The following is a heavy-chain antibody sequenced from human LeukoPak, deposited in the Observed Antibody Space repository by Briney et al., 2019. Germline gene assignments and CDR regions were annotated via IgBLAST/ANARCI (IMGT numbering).Heavy chain of an antibody. V-gene: IGHV3-11*01. J-gene: IGHJ4*02. CDR3: AGYCSSTSCYRDAV. Sequence: GGSLRLSCAASGFTVSSNYMSWVRQAPGKGLEWVSYISSSGSTIYYADSVKGRFTISRDNAKNSLYLQMNSLRAEDTAVYYCAGYCSSTSCYRDAVWGQGTLVTVSS. D-gene: IGHD2-2*02. CDR1: GFTVSSNY. CDR2: ISSSGSTI.